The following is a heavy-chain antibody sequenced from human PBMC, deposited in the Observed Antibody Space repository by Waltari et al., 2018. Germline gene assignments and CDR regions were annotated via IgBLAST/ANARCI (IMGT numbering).Heavy chain of an antibody. CDR1: GGTFSSYA. J-gene: IGHJ3*02. Sequence: QVQLVQSGAEVKKPGSSVKVSCKASGGTFSSYAISWVHRAPGQGLEWMGGIIPIFGTANYAQKFQGRVTITTDESTSTAYMELSSLRSEDTAVYYCAGEVGATGYAFDIWGQGTMVTVSS. CDR2: IIPIFGTA. D-gene: IGHD1-26*01. V-gene: IGHV1-69*05. CDR3: AGEVGATGYAFDI.